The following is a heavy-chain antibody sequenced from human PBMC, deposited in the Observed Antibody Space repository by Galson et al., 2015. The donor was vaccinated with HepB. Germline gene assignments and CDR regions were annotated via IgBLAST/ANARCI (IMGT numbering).Heavy chain of an antibody. CDR1: GFNFRSSA. J-gene: IGHJ4*02. CDR3: ARGEGPGNMDY. Sequence: SLRLSCAASGFNFRSSAMHWVRQPPGKGLEWVALIAYNGMYTYYADSVKGRFTIARDNSNKTVFLNMNTLRVEDTAVYYCARGEGPGNMDYWGQGALVTVSS. D-gene: IGHD2/OR15-2a*01. CDR2: IAYNGMYT. V-gene: IGHV3-30*04.